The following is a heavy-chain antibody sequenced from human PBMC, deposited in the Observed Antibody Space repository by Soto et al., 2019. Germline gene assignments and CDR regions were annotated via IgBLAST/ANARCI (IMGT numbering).Heavy chain of an antibody. J-gene: IGHJ4*02. CDR2: ISTTSSLI. Sequence: EVQLLESGGGLVQPGGSLKLSCAASGFTFSSFSMNWVRQAPGKGLEWVSYISTTSSLINYADSVKGRFAISRDNAKNSLYLQMNSLKDEDTAVYYCAIFRGDIVLWGRGTLVTVSS. CDR1: GFTFSSFS. V-gene: IGHV3-48*02. D-gene: IGHD2-8*01. CDR3: AIFRGDIVL.